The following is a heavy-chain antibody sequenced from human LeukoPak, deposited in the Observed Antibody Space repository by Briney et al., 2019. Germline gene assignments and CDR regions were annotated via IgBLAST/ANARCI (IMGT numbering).Heavy chain of an antibody. CDR2: IYSDDRT. V-gene: IGHV3-53*04. CDR1: GFTFSSYS. CDR3: AREVMAKRRAFDI. Sequence: GGSLRLSCAASGFTFSSYSMNWVRQAPGKGLEWVSVIYSDDRTYYADSVKGRFTISRHTSKKTLYLQMNSLRAEDTAVYYCAREVMAKRRAFDIWGQGTVVTVSS. J-gene: IGHJ3*02. D-gene: IGHD2-8*01.